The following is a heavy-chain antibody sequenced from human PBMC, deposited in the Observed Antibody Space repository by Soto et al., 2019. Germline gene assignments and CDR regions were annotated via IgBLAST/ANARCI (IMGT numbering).Heavy chain of an antibody. D-gene: IGHD3-16*01. CDR2: INHSGST. V-gene: IGHV4-34*01. CDR1: GGSFSGYY. CDR3: ARRNYDYVWAPPDY. J-gene: IGHJ4*02. Sequence: SETLSLTCAVYGGSFSGYYWSWIRQPPGKGLEWIGEINHSGSTNYNPSLKSRVTISVDTSKNQFSLKLSSVTAADTAVYYCARRNYDYVWAPPDYCGQGTLVTVSS.